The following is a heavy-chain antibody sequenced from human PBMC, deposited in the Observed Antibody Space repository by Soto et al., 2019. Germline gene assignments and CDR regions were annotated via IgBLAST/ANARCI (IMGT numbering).Heavy chain of an antibody. CDR3: AKDPQPRLGGAIDNRFDP. D-gene: IGHD2-2*01. J-gene: IGHJ5*02. V-gene: IGHV3-23*01. Sequence: EVQLLESGGGLVQPGGSLRLSCSSSGFIFSSYAMSWVRQAPGQGLEWVSAISGSGGSTYYADSVKGRFTISRDNSKNTLYLQINSLRAEDTAVYYCAKDPQPRLGGAIDNRFDPWGQGTLVTVSS. CDR1: GFIFSSYA. CDR2: ISGSGGST.